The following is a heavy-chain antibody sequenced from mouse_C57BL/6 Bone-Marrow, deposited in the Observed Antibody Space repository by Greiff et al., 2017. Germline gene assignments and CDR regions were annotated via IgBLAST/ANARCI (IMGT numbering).Heavy chain of an antibody. CDR2: IDPETGGT. J-gene: IGHJ4*01. CDR3: TRGSKVGALDYAMDY. D-gene: IGHD1-1*01. CDR1: GYTFTDYE. Sequence: QVQLQQSGAELVRPGASVTLSCKASGYTFTDYEMHWVKQTPVHGLEWIGAIDPETGGTAYNQKFKGQAILTADKSSSTAYMELRSLTSEDSAVYDCTRGSKVGALDYAMDYWGQGTSVTVSA. V-gene: IGHV1-15*01.